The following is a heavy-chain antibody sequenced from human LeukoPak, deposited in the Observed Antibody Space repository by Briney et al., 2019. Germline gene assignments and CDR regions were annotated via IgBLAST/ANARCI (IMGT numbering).Heavy chain of an antibody. CDR3: ANSRYDSSGYYGIIGY. CDR1: GFTFSSYT. Sequence: GGSLRLSCAASGFTFSSYTMNWVRLAPEKGLEWVSSISRSNIYKYYADSVKGRFTISRDNAKNSLYLQMNSLRAEDTAVYYCANSRYDSSGYYGIIGYWGQGTLVTVSS. D-gene: IGHD3-22*01. V-gene: IGHV3-21*01. J-gene: IGHJ4*02. CDR2: ISRSNIYK.